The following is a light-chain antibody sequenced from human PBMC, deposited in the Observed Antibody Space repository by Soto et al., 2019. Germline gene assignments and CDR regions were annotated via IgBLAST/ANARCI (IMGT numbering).Light chain of an antibody. CDR2: LGS. Sequence: DIVMTQSPLSLPVTPGEPASISCRSSQSLLHGNGYNYLDWYLQKPGQSPQLLIYLGSSRASGVPDRFSGSGSGTDFTLKISREEAEDVGVYYCMQALQTPFTFGPGTKVDIK. CDR1: QSLLHGNGYNY. J-gene: IGKJ3*01. V-gene: IGKV2-28*01. CDR3: MQALQTPFT.